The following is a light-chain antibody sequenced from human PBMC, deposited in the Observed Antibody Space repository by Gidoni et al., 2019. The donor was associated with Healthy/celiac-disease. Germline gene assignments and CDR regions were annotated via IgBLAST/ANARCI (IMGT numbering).Light chain of an antibody. Sequence: QSALTQPASVSGSPGQSITISCTGTSSDVGGYNYVSWYQQHPGKAPQLMIYEVSKRPSGVSNRFSGSKSGNTASLTISGLQAEDEADYYCSSYTSSSTYVFGTGTKVTGL. V-gene: IGLV2-14*01. CDR3: SSYTSSSTYV. J-gene: IGLJ1*01. CDR2: EVS. CDR1: SSDVGGYNY.